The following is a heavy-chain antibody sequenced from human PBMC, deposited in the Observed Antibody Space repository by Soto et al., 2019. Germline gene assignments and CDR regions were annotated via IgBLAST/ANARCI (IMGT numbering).Heavy chain of an antibody. V-gene: IGHV4-59*01. J-gene: IGHJ4*02. CDR1: GGSISSYY. CDR3: ARAPRGSGSPNFDY. CDR2: IYYSGST. D-gene: IGHD3-10*01. Sequence: SETLSLTCTVSGGSISSYYWSWIRQPPGKGLEWIGYIYYSGSTNYNPSLKSRVTISVDTSKNQFSLKLSSVTAADTAVYYCARAPRGSGSPNFDYWGQGTLVTVSS.